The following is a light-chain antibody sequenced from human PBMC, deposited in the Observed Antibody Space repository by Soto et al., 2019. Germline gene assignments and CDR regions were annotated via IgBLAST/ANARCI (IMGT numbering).Light chain of an antibody. CDR1: QDISGW. CDR2: AAS. Sequence: DIQMTQSPSSVSASVGDRVTITCRASQDISGWLAWFQQKPGKAPNLLIYAASILQSGVPSRFSGSGSGTYFTLTITYLQPEDFATYYCQQANSFPWTFGQGTKVEL. V-gene: IGKV1D-12*01. J-gene: IGKJ1*01. CDR3: QQANSFPWT.